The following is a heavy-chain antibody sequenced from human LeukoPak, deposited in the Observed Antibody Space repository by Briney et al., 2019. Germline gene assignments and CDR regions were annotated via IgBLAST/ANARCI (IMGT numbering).Heavy chain of an antibody. Sequence: SGGSLRLSCAASGFTFSSYSMNWVRQAPGKGLEWVSSISSSSSYIYYADSVKGRFTISRDNAKNSLYLQMNSLGGEDTAVYYCAKGRWGLTINNFDIWGQGRMVTVSS. CDR1: GFTFSSYS. V-gene: IGHV3-21*04. CDR3: AKGRWGLTINNFDI. CDR2: ISSSSSYI. J-gene: IGHJ3*02. D-gene: IGHD3-9*01.